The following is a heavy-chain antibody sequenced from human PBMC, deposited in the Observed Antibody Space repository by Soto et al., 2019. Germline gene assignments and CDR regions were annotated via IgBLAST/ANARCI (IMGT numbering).Heavy chain of an antibody. CDR3: ARDRHYCTSTSCFDFQY. V-gene: IGHV1-3*01. J-gene: IGHJ4*02. Sequence: ASVKVSCKASGYTFTNYALHWVRQAPGQRLEWVGWINAGNGDTKYSQKFQGRVTITRDTSATTAYMELSSLRSEDTAVYYCARDRHYCTSTSCFDFQYWGQGTLVTVSS. D-gene: IGHD2-2*01. CDR1: GYTFTNYA. CDR2: INAGNGDT.